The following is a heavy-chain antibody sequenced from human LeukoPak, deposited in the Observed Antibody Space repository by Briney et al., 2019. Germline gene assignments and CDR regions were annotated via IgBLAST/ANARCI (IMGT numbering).Heavy chain of an antibody. CDR3: ARDKISINAFDM. CDR2: ISYIGST. Sequence: SETLSLTCTVSDASISGHYLTWIRQPPGKGLEWIGYISYIGSTNYNPSLKSRVTISVDTSKNQFSLKLSFVTAADTAVYYCARDKISINAFDMWGQGTMVTVSS. V-gene: IGHV4-59*11. J-gene: IGHJ3*02. D-gene: IGHD1-14*01. CDR1: DASISGHY.